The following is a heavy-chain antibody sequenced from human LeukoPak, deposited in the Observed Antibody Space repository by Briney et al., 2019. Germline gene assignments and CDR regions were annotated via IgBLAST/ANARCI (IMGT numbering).Heavy chain of an antibody. Sequence: GGSLRLSCAASGFTFSSYGMHWVRQAPGKGLEGVAFIRYDGSNKYYADSVKGRFTISRDSSKNTLYLQKNSLRAEDTAVYYCAKSSYSRSWYLVDYWGQGTLVTVSS. CDR2: IRYDGSNK. J-gene: IGHJ4*02. D-gene: IGHD6-13*01. CDR3: AKSSYSRSWYLVDY. CDR1: GFTFSSYG. V-gene: IGHV3-30*02.